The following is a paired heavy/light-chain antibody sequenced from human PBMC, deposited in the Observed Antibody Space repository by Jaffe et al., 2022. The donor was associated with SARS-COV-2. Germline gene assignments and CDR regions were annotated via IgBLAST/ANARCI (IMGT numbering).Heavy chain of an antibody. Sequence: EVQLLESGGGVVQPGGSLRLSCAASGFSFSNYALSWVRQAPGDGLEWVSAISGTGVGTFYADSVKGRFTISRDNSKDTLFLQMNSLRAEDTAVYYCAKPHDSDNTGYMGFDSWGQGTLVTVSS. J-gene: IGHJ4*02. CDR1: GFSFSNYA. D-gene: IGHD3-22*01. CDR2: ISGTGVGT. V-gene: IGHV3-23*01. CDR3: AKPHDSDNTGYMGFDS.
Light chain of an antibody. Sequence: IQLTQSPSFLPASVGDRVTITCRASQVMSSYVTWYQQKAGKAPKLLIYAASTPQSGVPSRFSGSGSGTEFTLTISGLQPEDFATYYCQQLNSYPLTFGGGTKVDIK. CDR3: QQLNSYPLT. V-gene: IGKV1-9*01. CDR2: AAS. CDR1: QVMSSY. J-gene: IGKJ4*01.